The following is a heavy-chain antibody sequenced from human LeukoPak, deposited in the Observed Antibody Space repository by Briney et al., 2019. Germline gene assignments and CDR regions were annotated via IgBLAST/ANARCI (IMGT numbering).Heavy chain of an antibody. Sequence: GGSLRLSCAASGLTFSDYSMTWVRQAPGKGLFWVSGISAGGGSTYYADSVKGRFTISRVNAKNSLYLHMNTLRAEDTAVYYCVRGGHYYFDYWGQGTLVTVSS. D-gene: IGHD3-16*01. CDR3: VRGGHYYFDY. V-gene: IGHV3-23*01. CDR2: ISAGGGST. CDR1: GLTFSDYS. J-gene: IGHJ4*02.